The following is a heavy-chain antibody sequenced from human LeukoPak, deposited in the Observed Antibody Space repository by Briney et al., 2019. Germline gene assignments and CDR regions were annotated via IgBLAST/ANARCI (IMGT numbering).Heavy chain of an antibody. V-gene: IGHV1-69*04. CDR1: GGTFSSYA. CDR3: ARERGEVGATSLFDP. J-gene: IGHJ5*02. CDR2: IIPILGIA. Sequence: SVKVSCKASGGTFSSYAISWVRQAPGQGLEWMGRIIPILGIANYAQKFQGRVTITADKSTSTAYMELSSLRSEDTAVYYCARERGEVGATSLFDPWGQGTLVTVSS. D-gene: IGHD1-26*01.